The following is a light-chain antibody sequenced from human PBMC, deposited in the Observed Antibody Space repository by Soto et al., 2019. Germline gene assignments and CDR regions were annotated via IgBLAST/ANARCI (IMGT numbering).Light chain of an antibody. CDR2: SNN. J-gene: IGLJ2*01. Sequence: QSVLTQAPSASGTPGQRVTISCSGSSSNIGSNTANWYQQLPGTAPKLLIYSNNQRPSGVPDRFSGSKSGTSASLAISGLQSEDEADYHCAAWDDSLNGVVFGGGTKLTVL. CDR1: SSNIGSNT. V-gene: IGLV1-44*01. CDR3: AAWDDSLNGVV.